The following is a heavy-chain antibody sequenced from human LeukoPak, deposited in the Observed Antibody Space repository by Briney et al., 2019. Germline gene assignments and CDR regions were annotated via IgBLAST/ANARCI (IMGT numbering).Heavy chain of an antibody. D-gene: IGHD4-17*01. Sequence: PSETLSLTCTVSGGSISSGGYYWNWIRQHPGKGLEWIGYIYYSGSTYYNPPLKSRVTISADTSKNQFSLKLSSVTAADTAVYYCARGSRNDYGDYAMGWFFDYWGQGTLVTVSS. CDR2: IYYSGST. J-gene: IGHJ4*02. CDR1: GGSISSGGYY. CDR3: ARGSRNDYGDYAMGWFFDY. V-gene: IGHV4-31*03.